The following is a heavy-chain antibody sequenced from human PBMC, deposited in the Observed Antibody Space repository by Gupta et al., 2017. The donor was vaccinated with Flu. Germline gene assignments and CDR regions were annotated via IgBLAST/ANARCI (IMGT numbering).Heavy chain of an antibody. J-gene: IGHJ3*02. CDR3: ARLAYQWKLYAFDI. Sequence: QLQLQESGPGLVKPSETLSLTCTVSGDSIASSDYYWAWIRQPPGKGLQWIGTVYYTGPAFYNPSLKSRVSIAVDTSKNQFSLKLTSVTAADTTVDYCARLAYQWKLYAFDIWGQGTRGTVSS. CDR1: GDSIASSDYY. D-gene: IGHD2-2*01. CDR2: VYYTGPA. V-gene: IGHV4-39*01.